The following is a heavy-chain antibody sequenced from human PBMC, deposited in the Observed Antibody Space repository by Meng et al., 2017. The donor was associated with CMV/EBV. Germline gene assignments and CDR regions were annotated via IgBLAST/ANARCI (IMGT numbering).Heavy chain of an antibody. CDR3: ARVWGEY. V-gene: IGHV4-38-2*02. CDR2: IFHSGNT. D-gene: IGHD7-27*01. J-gene: IGHJ4*02. CDR1: GYSISSGYY. Sequence: SETLSLTCTVSGYSISSGYYWGWIRQPPGKGPEWIESIFHSGNTYYNPSLESRVTMSVDTSKNQFSLKLTSVTAADTAVYYCARVWGEYWGQGTLVTVSS.